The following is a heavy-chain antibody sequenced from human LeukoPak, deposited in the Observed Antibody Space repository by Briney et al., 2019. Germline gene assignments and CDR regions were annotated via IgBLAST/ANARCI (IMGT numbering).Heavy chain of an antibody. CDR2: VGPSGANT. CDR1: GFSFNIHG. D-gene: IGHD3-10*02. Sequence: PGGSLRLSCVASGFSFNIHGMNWVRQAPGKGLEWVSGVGPSGANTYYADSVKGRFTISRDNAKNSLYLQMNSLRAEDTAVYYCAELGITMIGGVWGKGTTVTISS. CDR3: AELGITMIGGV. J-gene: IGHJ6*04. V-gene: IGHV3-48*03.